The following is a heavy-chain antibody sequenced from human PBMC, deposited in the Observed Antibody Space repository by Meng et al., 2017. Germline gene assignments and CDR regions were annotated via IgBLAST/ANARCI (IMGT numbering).Heavy chain of an antibody. V-gene: IGHV3-23*04. CDR1: GFTFSSYA. CDR3: ASSRGGPRLDYFHN. Sequence: QLVESGGGFVRPGGSLRLSCAASGFTFSSYAMTWVRRAPGKGLQWVSTIAANGDKTYYADSVKGRFTISRDNSKNTLYVQMNSLRAEDTAIYYCASSRGGPRLDYFHNWGQGTLVTVSS. J-gene: IGHJ4*02. CDR2: IAANGDKT. D-gene: IGHD6-19*01.